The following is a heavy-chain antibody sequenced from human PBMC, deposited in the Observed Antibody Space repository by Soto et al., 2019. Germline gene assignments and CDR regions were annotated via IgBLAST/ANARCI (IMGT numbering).Heavy chain of an antibody. J-gene: IGHJ6*03. D-gene: IGHD2-15*01. CDR2: INHSGST. Sequence: SETLSLTCAVYGGSFSGYYWSWIRQPPGKGLEWIGEINHSGSTNYNPSLKSRVTISVDTSKNQFSLKLSSVTAADTAVYYCARVIRDIVVVVAATQGPYYYYYMDVWGKGTTVTVSS. V-gene: IGHV4-34*01. CDR3: ARVIRDIVVVVAATQGPYYYYYMDV. CDR1: GGSFSGYY.